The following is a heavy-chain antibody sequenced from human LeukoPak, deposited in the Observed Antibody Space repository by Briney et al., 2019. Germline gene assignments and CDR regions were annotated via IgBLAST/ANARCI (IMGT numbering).Heavy chain of an antibody. J-gene: IGHJ4*02. Sequence: GGSLRLSCAASGFTFSSYYMSWVRQAPGKGLEWVSSISSSSTYMFYADSVRSRFTTSRDNAKNSLYLQMNSLRAEDTAVYYCARDRGSGWHTFDYWGQGTLVTVSS. V-gene: IGHV3-21*01. D-gene: IGHD6-19*01. CDR3: ARDRGSGWHTFDY. CDR1: GFTFSSYY. CDR2: ISSSSTYM.